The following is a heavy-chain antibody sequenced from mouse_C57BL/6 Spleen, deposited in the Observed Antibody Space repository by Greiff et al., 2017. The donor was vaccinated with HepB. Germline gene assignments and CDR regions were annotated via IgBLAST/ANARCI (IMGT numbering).Heavy chain of an antibody. CDR1: GYSITSGYY. CDR3: ARFVITTVVAGDFDV. CDR2: ISYDGSN. D-gene: IGHD1-1*01. V-gene: IGHV3-6*01. Sequence: EVKLQESGPGLVKPSQSLSLTCSVTGYSITSGYYWNWIRQFPGNKLEWMGYISYDGSNNYNPSLKNRISITRDTSKNQFFLKLNSVTTEDTATYYCARFVITTVVAGDFDVWGTGTTVTVSA. J-gene: IGHJ1*03.